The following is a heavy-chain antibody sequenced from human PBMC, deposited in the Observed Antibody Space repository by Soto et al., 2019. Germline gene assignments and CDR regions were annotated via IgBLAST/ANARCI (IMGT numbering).Heavy chain of an antibody. D-gene: IGHD4-17*01. CDR1: GYTFTSYG. CDR2: ISAYNGNT. CDR3: ARDATTVTNRWYYYYYMDV. J-gene: IGHJ6*03. Sequence: ASVKVSCKASGYTFTSYGISWVRQAPGQGLEWKGWISAYNGNTNYAQKLQGRVTMTTDTSTSTAYMELRSLRSDDTAVYYCARDATTVTNRWYYYYYMDVCGKGTTVTVSS. V-gene: IGHV1-18*01.